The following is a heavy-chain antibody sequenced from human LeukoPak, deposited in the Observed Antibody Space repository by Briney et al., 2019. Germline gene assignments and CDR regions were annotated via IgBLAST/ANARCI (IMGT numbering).Heavy chain of an antibody. J-gene: IGHJ4*02. CDR2: IKRDGSEK. CDR3: ARSRSAGY. CDR1: GFTFSSYA. V-gene: IGHV3-7*01. Sequence: GGSLRLSCAASGFTFSSYAMHWVRQAPGKGLEWVANIKRDGSEKYYVDSVKGRFTISRDNAKNLLYLQMDSLRAEDTAVYYCARSRSAGYWGQGTLVTVSS.